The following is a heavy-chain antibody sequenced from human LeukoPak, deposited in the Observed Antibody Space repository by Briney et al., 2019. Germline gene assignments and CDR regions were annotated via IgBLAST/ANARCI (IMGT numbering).Heavy chain of an antibody. J-gene: IGHJ4*02. V-gene: IGHV1-46*01. CDR1: GYTFTSYY. Sequence: GSVKVSCKASGYTFTSYYMHWVRQAPGQGLEWMGIINASGGTIRHAQRFQGRVTMTRDTSTSTVYMELSSLRSEDTAVYYCARTRGYSDYELDYWGQGTLVTVSS. CDR2: INASGGTI. CDR3: ARTRGYSDYELDY. D-gene: IGHD5-12*01.